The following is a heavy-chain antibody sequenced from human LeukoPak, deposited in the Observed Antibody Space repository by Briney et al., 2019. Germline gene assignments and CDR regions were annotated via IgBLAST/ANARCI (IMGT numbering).Heavy chain of an antibody. CDR1: GFTFSSYA. V-gene: IGHV3-23*01. J-gene: IGHJ4*02. D-gene: IGHD5-18*01. CDR2: ITASGGNT. Sequence: GGSLRLSCAASGFTFSSYAMGLVRQAPGKGLEWVSAITASGGNTYYADSVKGRFTISRDNSKNTLYLQVNSLRAEDTAVYYCAKGNGYSYGRYYFDYWGQGTLVTVSS. CDR3: AKGNGYSYGRYYFDY.